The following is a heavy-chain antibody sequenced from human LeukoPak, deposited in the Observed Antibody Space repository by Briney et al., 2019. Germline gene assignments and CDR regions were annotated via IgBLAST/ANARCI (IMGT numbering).Heavy chain of an antibody. V-gene: IGHV3-43*02. CDR1: GFTFDDYA. Sequence: GGSLRLSCAASGFTFDDYAMHWVRQAPGKGLEWASLISGDGGSTYYADSVKGRFTISRDNSKNSLYLQMNSLRTEDTALYYCAKDISDYYGSGSMGGDYWGQGTLVTVSS. CDR3: AKDISDYYGSGSMGGDY. J-gene: IGHJ4*02. D-gene: IGHD3-10*01. CDR2: ISGDGGST.